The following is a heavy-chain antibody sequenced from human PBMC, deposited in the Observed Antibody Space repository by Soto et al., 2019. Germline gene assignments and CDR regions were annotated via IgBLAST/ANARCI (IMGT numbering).Heavy chain of an antibody. Sequence: SETLSLTCTVSGGSISSYYWSWIRQPPGKGLEWIGYIYYSGSTNYTPSLKSRVTISVDTSKNQFSLKLSSVTAADTAVYYCARQNPYDFWSGYYFDYWGQGTLVTVSS. D-gene: IGHD3-3*01. CDR1: GGSISSYY. CDR2: IYYSGST. J-gene: IGHJ4*02. V-gene: IGHV4-59*08. CDR3: ARQNPYDFWSGYYFDY.